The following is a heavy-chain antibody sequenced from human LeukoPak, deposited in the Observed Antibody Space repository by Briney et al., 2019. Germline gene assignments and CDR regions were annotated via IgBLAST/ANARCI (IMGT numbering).Heavy chain of an antibody. Sequence: SETLSLTCTVSGGSISSTTYYWGWIRQPPGKGLEWIGTIHYTGSTYYTPSLRSRVTISVDTSKNQFSLNLNSVTAADTAVYYCARSGGYYDPPDYWGQGTLVTVSS. J-gene: IGHJ4*02. CDR1: GGSISSTTYY. D-gene: IGHD3-22*01. CDR2: IHYTGST. CDR3: ARSGGYYDPPDY. V-gene: IGHV4-39*01.